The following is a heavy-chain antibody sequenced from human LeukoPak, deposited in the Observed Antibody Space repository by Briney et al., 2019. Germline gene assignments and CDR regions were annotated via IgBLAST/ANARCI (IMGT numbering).Heavy chain of an antibody. CDR2: ISGSGSST. CDR1: GFTFSNYG. D-gene: IGHD6-19*01. J-gene: IGHJ4*02. Sequence: GGSLRLSCAASGFTFSNYGMGWVRQAPGKGLEWVSAISGSGSSTYYADSVKGRFTISRDNSKNTLYLQMNSLRAEDTAVYYCAKWYSSGWYASFDYWGQGTLVTVSS. V-gene: IGHV3-23*01. CDR3: AKWYSSGWYASFDY.